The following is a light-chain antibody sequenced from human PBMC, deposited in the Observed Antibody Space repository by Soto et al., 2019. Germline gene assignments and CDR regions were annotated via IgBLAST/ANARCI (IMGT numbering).Light chain of an antibody. J-gene: IGKJ4*01. CDR2: GAP. Sequence: EIVLTQSPGTLSLSPGERATLSCRASQSVRSSYLAWYQQKPGQAPRLLIYGAPSRATGMPDRFCGSGSGTDFTLNISRLEPEDVAVYYCQHYGSLVLTFGGGTKVEIK. CDR1: QSVRSSY. CDR3: QHYGSLVLT. V-gene: IGKV3-20*01.